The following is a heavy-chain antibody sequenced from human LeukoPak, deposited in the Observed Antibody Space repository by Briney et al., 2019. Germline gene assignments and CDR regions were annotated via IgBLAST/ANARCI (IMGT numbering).Heavy chain of an antibody. Sequence: PSETLSLTCAVYGGSFSGYYWSWIRQPPGKGLEWIGEINHSGSTNYNPSLKSRVTISVDTSKNQFSLKLSSVTAADTAVYYCAREMGRDGYNLREGGYDYWGQGTLVTVSS. CDR3: AREMGRDGYNLREGGYDY. V-gene: IGHV4-34*01. CDR1: GGSFSGYY. D-gene: IGHD5-24*01. J-gene: IGHJ4*02. CDR2: INHSGST.